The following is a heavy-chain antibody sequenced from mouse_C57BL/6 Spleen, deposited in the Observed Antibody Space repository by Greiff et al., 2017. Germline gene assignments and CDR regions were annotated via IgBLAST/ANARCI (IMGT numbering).Heavy chain of an antibody. V-gene: IGHV5-4*01. D-gene: IGHD1-1*01. J-gene: IGHJ1*03. CDR2: ISDGGSYT. CDR1: GFTFSSYA. CDR3: ARTYYGKYFDV. Sequence: EVQRVESGGGLVKPGGSLKLSCAASGFTFSSYAMSWVRQTPEKRLEWVATISDGGSYTYYPDNVKGRFTISRDNAKNNLYLQMSHLKSEDTAMYYCARTYYGKYFDVWGTGTTVTVSS.